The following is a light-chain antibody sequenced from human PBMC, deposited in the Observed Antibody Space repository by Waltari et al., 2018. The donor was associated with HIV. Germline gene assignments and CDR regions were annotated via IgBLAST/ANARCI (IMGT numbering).Light chain of an antibody. CDR1: ESIGNN. CDR3: QQSDGVPLI. Sequence: DIEMTQAPSSLSASVGDRVTITCRASESIGNNINWYQQKVGEAPNLLIYGSFTVNTGVPSRFSGSGFGRDFTLTISSLQPDDFATYDCQQSDGVPLIFGPGTKVNVK. V-gene: IGKV1-39*01. CDR2: GSF. J-gene: IGKJ3*01.